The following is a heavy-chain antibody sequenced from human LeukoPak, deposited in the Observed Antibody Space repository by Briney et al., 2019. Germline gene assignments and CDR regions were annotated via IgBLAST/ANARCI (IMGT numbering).Heavy chain of an antibody. CDR1: GFSLSTSGMC. Sequence: ESGPALVKPTQTLTLTCTFSGFSLSTSGMCVSWIRQSPGKALEWLALIDWDDDKYYSTSLKTRLTISKDTSKNQVVLTMTNMDPVDTATYYCARITYDLTRRNYNGMDVWGKGTTVTVSS. J-gene: IGHJ6*04. V-gene: IGHV2-70*01. D-gene: IGHD3-3*01. CDR3: ARITYDLTRRNYNGMDV. CDR2: IDWDDDK.